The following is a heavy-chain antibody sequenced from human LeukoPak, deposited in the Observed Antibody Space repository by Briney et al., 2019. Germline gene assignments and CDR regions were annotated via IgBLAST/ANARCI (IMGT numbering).Heavy chain of an antibody. J-gene: IGHJ6*03. CDR1: GGSISSSSYY. CDR3: AKSNYYYYYMDV. V-gene: IGHV4-39*07. CDR2: IYYSGST. Sequence: SETLSLTCTVSGGSISSSSYYWGWIRQPPGKGLEWIGSIYYSGSTYYNPSLKSRVTISVDTSKNQFSLKLSSVTAADTAVYYCAKSNYYYYYMDVWGKGTTVTVSS.